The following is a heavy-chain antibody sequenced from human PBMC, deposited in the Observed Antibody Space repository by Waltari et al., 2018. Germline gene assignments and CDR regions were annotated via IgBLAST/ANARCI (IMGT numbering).Heavy chain of an antibody. CDR3: ARHRDIVATMFDY. V-gene: IGHV4-39*01. CDR2: IYYGGRT. J-gene: IGHJ4*02. Sequence: QLQLGGWGRGRGRPRGPRPRPGSVSGGSIAGPTSYWGWLRQPPGKGLEWIGTIYYGGRTYYTPSLKSRDTISVDTSKNQFSLKLSSVTAADTAVYYCARHRDIVATMFDYWGQGTLVTVSS. CDR1: GGSIAGPTSY. D-gene: IGHD5-12*01.